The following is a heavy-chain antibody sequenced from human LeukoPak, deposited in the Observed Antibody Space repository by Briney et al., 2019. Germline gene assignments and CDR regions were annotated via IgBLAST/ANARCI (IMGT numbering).Heavy chain of an antibody. V-gene: IGHV1-69*05. D-gene: IGHD4-11*01. Sequence: SVKVSCKASGGTFSSYAISWVRQAPGQGLEWMGGIIPIFGTANYAHKFQGRVTITTDESTSTAYMELSSLRSEDTAVYYCARSPRAYSNYAVYYYYYMDVWGKGTTVTISS. CDR3: ARSPRAYSNYAVYYYYYMDV. J-gene: IGHJ6*03. CDR1: GGTFSSYA. CDR2: IIPIFGTA.